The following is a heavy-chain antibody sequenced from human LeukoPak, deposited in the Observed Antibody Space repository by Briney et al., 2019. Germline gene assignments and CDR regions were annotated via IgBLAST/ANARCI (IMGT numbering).Heavy chain of an antibody. Sequence: GGSLRLSCAASGFALSSHWMTWVRQVPGRGPEWVANVNRDGSETYYLDSVKGRFTISKDNAKNSLYLQMDSLRAEDTAVYFCARCQPGAFDYWGQGTLVTVSS. V-gene: IGHV3-7*03. CDR1: GFALSSHW. CDR2: VNRDGSET. D-gene: IGHD1-26*01. J-gene: IGHJ4*02. CDR3: ARCQPGAFDY.